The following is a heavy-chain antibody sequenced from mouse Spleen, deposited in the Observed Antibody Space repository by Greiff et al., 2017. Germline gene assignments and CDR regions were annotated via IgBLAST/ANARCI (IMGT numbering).Heavy chain of an antibody. V-gene: IGHV1S81*02. CDR1: GYTFTSYW. CDR2: INPSNGRT. Sequence: QVQLQQSGAELVKPGASVKLSCKASGYTFTSYWMHWVKQRPGQGLEWIGEINPSNGRTNYNEKFKSKATLTVDKSSSTAYMQLSSLTSEDSAVYYCARPYYGNYPYYFDYWGQGTTLTVSS. J-gene: IGHJ2*01. D-gene: IGHD2-10*01. CDR3: ARPYYGNYPYYFDY.